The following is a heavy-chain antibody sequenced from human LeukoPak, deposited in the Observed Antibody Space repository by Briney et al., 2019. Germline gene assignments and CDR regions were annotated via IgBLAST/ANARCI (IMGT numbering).Heavy chain of an antibody. CDR3: AKPYYGSGSYNWFDP. Sequence: SCKVSGYTLTELSMHWVRQAPGKGLEWVAVISYDGSNKYYADSVKGRFTISRDNSKNTLYLQMNSLRAEDTAVYYCAKPYYGSGSYNWFDPWGQGTLVTVSS. CDR1: GYTLTELS. J-gene: IGHJ5*02. D-gene: IGHD3-10*01. V-gene: IGHV3-30*18. CDR2: ISYDGSNK.